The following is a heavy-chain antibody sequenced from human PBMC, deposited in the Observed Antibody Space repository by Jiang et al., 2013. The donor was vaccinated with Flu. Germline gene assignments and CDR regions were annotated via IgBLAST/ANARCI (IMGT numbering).Heavy chain of an antibody. V-gene: IGHV3-21*01. CDR3: ASIADYYDSSGYPYYYYGMDV. CDR2: ISSSSSYI. Sequence: QLVESGGGLVKPGGSLRLSCAASGFTFSSYSMNWVRQAPGKGLEWVSSISSSSSYIYYADSVKGRFTISRDNAKNSLYLQMNSLRAEDTAVYYCASIADYYDSSGYPYYYYGMDVWGQGTTVTVSS. D-gene: IGHD3-22*01. J-gene: IGHJ6*02. CDR1: GFTFSSYS.